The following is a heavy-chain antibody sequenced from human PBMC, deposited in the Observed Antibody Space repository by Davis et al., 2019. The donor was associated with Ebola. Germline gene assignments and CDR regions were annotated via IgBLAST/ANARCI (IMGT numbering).Heavy chain of an antibody. D-gene: IGHD5-12*01. V-gene: IGHV1-2*04. J-gene: IGHJ4*02. Sequence: AASVKVSCKASGYTFTSYGISWVRQAPGQGLEWMGWINPNSGGTNYAQKFQGWVTMTRDTSISTAYMELSRLRSDDTAVYYCARATGQDYWGQGTLVTVSS. CDR1: GYTFTSYG. CDR3: ARATGQDY. CDR2: INPNSGGT.